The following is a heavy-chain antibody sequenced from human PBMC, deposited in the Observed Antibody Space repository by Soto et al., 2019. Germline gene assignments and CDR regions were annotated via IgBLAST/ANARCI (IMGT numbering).Heavy chain of an antibody. Sequence: QVQLVESGGGVVQPGRSLRLSCAASGFTFSSYGMYWVRQAPGKGLEWVAVISYDGSNKYYVDSVKGRFTISRDNSKNTLCLQMNSLRAEDTAVYYCAKGDSSGSNWFDPWGQGTLVTVS. CDR3: AKGDSSGSNWFDP. CDR1: GFTFSSYG. V-gene: IGHV3-30*18. D-gene: IGHD3-22*01. CDR2: ISYDGSNK. J-gene: IGHJ5*02.